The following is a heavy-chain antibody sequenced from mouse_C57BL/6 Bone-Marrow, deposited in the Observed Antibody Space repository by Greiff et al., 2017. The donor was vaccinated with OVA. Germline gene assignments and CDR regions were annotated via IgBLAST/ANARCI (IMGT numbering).Heavy chain of an antibody. J-gene: IGHJ3*01. CDR2: INPSTGGT. CDR1: GYSFTGYY. D-gene: IGHD2-1*01. Sequence: VQLQQSGPELVKPGASVKISCKASGYSFTGYYMNWVKQSPEKSLEWIGEINPSTGGTTYNQKFKTKATLTVDKSSSTAYMQLKSLTSEDSAVYYCAKIYYGNYWFADWGQGTLVTVSA. V-gene: IGHV1-42*01. CDR3: AKIYYGNYWFAD.